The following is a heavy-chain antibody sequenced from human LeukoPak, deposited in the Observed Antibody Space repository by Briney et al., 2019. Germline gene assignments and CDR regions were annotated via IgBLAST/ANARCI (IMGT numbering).Heavy chain of an antibody. D-gene: IGHD1-26*01. V-gene: IGHV1-2*02. CDR2: INPNSGGT. CDR3: AKDYEPLVGVHRWGDWFDP. J-gene: IGHJ5*02. CDR1: GYTFIGYY. Sequence: ASVKVSCKASGYTFIGYYMHWVRQAPGQGLEWMGWINPNSGGTHYAQKFQGRVTMTRDTSISTVYMELSRLRSDDTAVYYCAKDYEPLVGVHRWGDWFDPWGQGTLVTVSS.